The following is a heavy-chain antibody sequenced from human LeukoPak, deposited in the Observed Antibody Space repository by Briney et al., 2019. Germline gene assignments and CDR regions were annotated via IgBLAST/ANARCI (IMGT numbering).Heavy chain of an antibody. J-gene: IGHJ6*03. V-gene: IGHV4-34*01. Sequence: SETLSLTCAVYGGSFSGYYWSWIRQPPGKELEWIGEINHSGSTNYNPSLKSRVTISVDTSKNQFSLKLSSVTAADTAVYYCARGWGIASYYMDVWGKGTTVTVSS. D-gene: IGHD6-13*01. CDR2: INHSGST. CDR1: GGSFSGYY. CDR3: ARGWGIASYYMDV.